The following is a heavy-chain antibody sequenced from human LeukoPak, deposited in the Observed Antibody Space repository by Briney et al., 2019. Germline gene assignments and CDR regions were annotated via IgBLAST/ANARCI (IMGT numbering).Heavy chain of an antibody. V-gene: IGHV1-46*01. CDR1: GYSFTSYY. J-gene: IGHJ4*02. CDR3: ARSFAGTTGGY. Sequence: ASVTVSFKASGYSFTSYYLHWVRQAPGQGLGWMGMINPSGGTTTYAQNFQGRVTITMDTSTSTVYMELSSLTSGDTAVYFCARSFAGTTGGYWGQGTLVIVSS. D-gene: IGHD3-10*01. CDR2: INPSGGTT.